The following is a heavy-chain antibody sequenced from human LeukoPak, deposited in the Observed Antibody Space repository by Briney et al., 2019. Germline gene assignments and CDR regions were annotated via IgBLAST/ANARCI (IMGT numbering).Heavy chain of an antibody. CDR1: GFTVSSNY. V-gene: IGHV3-66*01. D-gene: IGHD6-19*01. CDR3: ARDLGDSSGWFQDY. CDR2: IYSGGST. Sequence: GGSLRLSCAASGFTVSSNYMSWVRQAPGKGLEWVSVIYSGGSTYYADSVKGRFTISRDNSKNTLYLQMNSLRAEDTAVYYCARDLGDSSGWFQDYWGQGTLVTVSS. J-gene: IGHJ4*02.